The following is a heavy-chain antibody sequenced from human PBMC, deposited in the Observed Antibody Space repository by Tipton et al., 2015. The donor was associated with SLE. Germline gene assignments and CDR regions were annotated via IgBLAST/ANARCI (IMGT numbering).Heavy chain of an antibody. V-gene: IGHV3-23*01. CDR2: ISGSGDST. D-gene: IGHD2-2*01. Sequence: SLRLSCVASGFTFSNYAMSWVRQAPGKGLEWVSLISGSGDSTYYADSVKGRFTISRDNSKNTLYLQMNSLRAEDTAVYYCAKDLKVVAIHYYFYGMDVWGQGTTVTVSS. CDR3: AKDLKVVAIHYYFYGMDV. CDR1: GFTFSNYA. J-gene: IGHJ6*02.